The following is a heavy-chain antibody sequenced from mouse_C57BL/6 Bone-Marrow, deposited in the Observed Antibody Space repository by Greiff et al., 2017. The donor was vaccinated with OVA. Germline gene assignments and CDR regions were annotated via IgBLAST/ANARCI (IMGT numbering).Heavy chain of an antibody. V-gene: IGHV5-4*01. CDR3: ARVTAPITTFAY. CDR1: GFTFSSYA. CDR2: ISDGGSYT. D-gene: IGHD2-4*01. Sequence: DVHLVESGGGLVKPGGSLKLSCAASGFTFSSYAMSWVRQTPEKRLEWVATISDGGSYTYYPDNVKGRFTISRDNAKNNLYLHMSHLKSEDTAMYYCARVTAPITTFAYWGQGTLVTVSA. J-gene: IGHJ3*01.